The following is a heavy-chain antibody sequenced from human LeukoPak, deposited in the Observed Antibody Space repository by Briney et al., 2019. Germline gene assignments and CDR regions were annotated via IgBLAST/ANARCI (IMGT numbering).Heavy chain of an antibody. Sequence: GGFLRLSCAASGFTVSSNYMSWVRQAPGKGLEWVSVIYSGGSTYYADSVKGRFTISRDNSKNTLYLQMNSLRAEDTAVYYCARDSKRGYTDYWGQGTLVTVSS. V-gene: IGHV3-53*01. J-gene: IGHJ4*02. D-gene: IGHD5-12*01. CDR1: GFTVSSNY. CDR3: ARDSKRGYTDY. CDR2: IYSGGST.